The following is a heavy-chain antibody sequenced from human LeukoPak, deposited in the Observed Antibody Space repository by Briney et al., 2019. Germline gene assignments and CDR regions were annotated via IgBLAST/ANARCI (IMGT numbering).Heavy chain of an antibody. V-gene: IGHV3-7*04. CDR3: ARVPYGDSVQY. Sequence: GGSLRLSCAPSGFTFSRFWMSWVRQAPGKGLEWGARIKETGSERCYVDSVKGRFTISRDPANNSLYLQMNSLRVEDTAVYYCARVPYGDSVQYWGQGTLVTVSP. CDR1: GFTFSRFW. D-gene: IGHD3-10*01. J-gene: IGHJ4*02. CDR2: IKETGSER.